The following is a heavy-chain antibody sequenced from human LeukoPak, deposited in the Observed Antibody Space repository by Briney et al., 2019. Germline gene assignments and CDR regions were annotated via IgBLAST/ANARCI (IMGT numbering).Heavy chain of an antibody. CDR3: ARDSLWFGEFLDY. CDR1: GFTFSSYG. Sequence: QPGGSLRLSCAASGFTFSSYGMHWVRQAPGKGLEWVAVISYDGSNKYYADSVKGRFTISRDNSKNTLYLQMNSLRAEDTAVYYCARDSLWFGEFLDYWGQGTLVTVSS. D-gene: IGHD3-10*01. V-gene: IGHV3-30*03. J-gene: IGHJ4*02. CDR2: ISYDGSNK.